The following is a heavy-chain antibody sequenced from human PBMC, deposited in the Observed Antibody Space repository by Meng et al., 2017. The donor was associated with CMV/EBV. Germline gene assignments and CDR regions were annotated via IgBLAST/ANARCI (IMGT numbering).Heavy chain of an antibody. D-gene: IGHD2-2*01. Sequence: GESLKISCAASGFTVSSNYMSWVRQAPGKGLEWVSVIYSGGSTYYADSVKGRFTISRDNSKNTLYLQMNSLRAEDTAVYYCAKDQIGVYCSSTSCYESSRYYYYGMDVWGQGTTVTVSS. J-gene: IGHJ6*02. V-gene: IGHV3-53*01. CDR3: AKDQIGVYCSSTSCYESSRYYYYGMDV. CDR2: IYSGGST. CDR1: GFTVSSNY.